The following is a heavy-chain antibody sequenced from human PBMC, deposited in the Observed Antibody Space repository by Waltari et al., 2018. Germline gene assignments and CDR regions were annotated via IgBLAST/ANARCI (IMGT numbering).Heavy chain of an antibody. CDR1: GFTFSGSA. CDR3: TRRGDYARPDY. D-gene: IGHD4-17*01. J-gene: IGHJ4*02. CDR2: IRSKANSYAT. V-gene: IGHV3-73*01. Sequence: EVQLVESGGGLVQPGGSLKLSCAASGFTFSGSAMHWVRRASGKGLEWVGRIRSKANSYATAYAASVKGRFTISRDDSKNTAYLQMNSLKTEDTAVYYCTRRGDYARPDYWGQGTLVTVSS.